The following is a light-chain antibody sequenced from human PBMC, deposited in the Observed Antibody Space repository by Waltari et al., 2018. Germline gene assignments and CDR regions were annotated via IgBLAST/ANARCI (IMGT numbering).Light chain of an antibody. V-gene: IGLV1-44*01. CDR1: SSNIGSNT. CDR3: AAWDDSLNGYV. J-gene: IGLJ1*01. CDR2: NNN. Sequence: QSVLTQPPSASGTPGPRVTIPCSGSSSNIGSNTVHWYQQLPGTAPKLLIYNNNQRPSGVPDRFSGSKSGTSASLAISGLQSEDEADYYCAAWDDSLNGYVFGTGTKVTVL.